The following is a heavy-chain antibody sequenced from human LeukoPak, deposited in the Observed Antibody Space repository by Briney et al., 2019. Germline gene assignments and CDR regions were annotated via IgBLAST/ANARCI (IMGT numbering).Heavy chain of an antibody. V-gene: IGHV3-30*02. CDR1: GFTFSSYG. Sequence: GGSLRLSCAASGFTFSSYGMHWVRQAPGKGLEWVAFIRYDGSNKYYADSVKGRFTISRDNSKNTLYLQMNSLRAEDTAVYYCAKYLRELWFGELLDYYYYMDVWGKGTTVTISS. D-gene: IGHD3-10*01. CDR3: AKYLRELWFGELLDYYYYMDV. CDR2: IRYDGSNK. J-gene: IGHJ6*03.